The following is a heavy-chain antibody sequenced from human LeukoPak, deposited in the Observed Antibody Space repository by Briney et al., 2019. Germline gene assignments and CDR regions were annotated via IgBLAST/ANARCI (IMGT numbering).Heavy chain of an antibody. J-gene: IGHJ4*02. CDR1: GLTVSNNH. CDR3: TSSFGAY. Sequence: PGGSLRLSCVASGLTVSNNHMSWVRQAPGKGLECVSILYSGGTTYHADSVKGGFTISRDNSKNTLYLQMNSLRAEDTAVYYCTSSFGAYWGQGALVTVSS. CDR2: LYSGGTT. V-gene: IGHV3-66*01. D-gene: IGHD3-10*01.